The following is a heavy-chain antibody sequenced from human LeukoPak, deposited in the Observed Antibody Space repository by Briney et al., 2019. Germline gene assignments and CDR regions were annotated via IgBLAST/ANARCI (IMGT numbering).Heavy chain of an antibody. CDR2: ISHDGSNK. CDR1: QFTFSSYG. J-gene: IGHJ4*02. V-gene: IGHV3-30*19. CDR3: ARVPGIVGATYFDY. D-gene: IGHD1-26*01. Sequence: GGSLRLSCAASQFTFSSYGMHWVRQAPGKGLEWVAVISHDGSNKYYADSVKGRFTISRDNSKNTLYLQMNSLRAEDTAVYYCARVPGIVGATYFDYRGQGTLVTVSS.